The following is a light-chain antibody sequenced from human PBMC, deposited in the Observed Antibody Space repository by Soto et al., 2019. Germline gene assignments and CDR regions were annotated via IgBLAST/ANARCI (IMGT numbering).Light chain of an antibody. CDR1: QSVSSN. CDR2: GAS. J-gene: IGKJ1*01. V-gene: IGKV3-15*01. CDR3: QQYNNWWT. Sequence: EIVMTQSPATLSVSPGERATLSCRASQSVSSNLAWYQQKPGQAPRLLIYGASTRATGIPARFSGSGYGTELTLTISSLQSEDFAVYYCQQYNNWWTFGQGTKVEIK.